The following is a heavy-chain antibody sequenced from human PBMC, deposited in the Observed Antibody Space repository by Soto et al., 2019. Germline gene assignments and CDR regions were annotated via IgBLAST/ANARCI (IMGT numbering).Heavy chain of an antibody. D-gene: IGHD5-12*01. CDR2: ISYDGSNT. CDR3: AKDRRGRWLQFYFDY. V-gene: IGHV3-30*18. Sequence: QVQLVESGGGVVQPGRSLRLSCAASGFTFSSYGMHWVRQAPGKGLEWVAVISYDGSNTYYADSVKGRFTISRDNSKNTLYLQMNSLRAEDTAVYYCAKDRRGRWLQFYFDYWGQGTLVTVSS. J-gene: IGHJ4*02. CDR1: GFTFSSYG.